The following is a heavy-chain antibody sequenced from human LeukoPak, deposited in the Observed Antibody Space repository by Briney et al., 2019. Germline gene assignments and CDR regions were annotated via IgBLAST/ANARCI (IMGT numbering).Heavy chain of an antibody. V-gene: IGHV4-59*01. CDR1: GGSISSYY. D-gene: IGHD3-22*01. CDR2: ISYSGST. CDR3: ARGIYDSSGYYLDY. J-gene: IGHJ4*02. Sequence: SETLSLTCTVSGGSISSYYWSWIRQSPGKGLEWIGYISYSGSTDYNPSLKSRVTISVDTSKNQFSLKVRSVTAADTAVYYCARGIYDSSGYYLDYWGQGTLVTVSS.